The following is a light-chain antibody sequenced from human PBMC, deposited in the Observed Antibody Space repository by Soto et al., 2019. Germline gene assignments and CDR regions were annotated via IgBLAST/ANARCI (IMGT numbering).Light chain of an antibody. CDR1: EGISSY. V-gene: IGKV1-8*01. CDR2: AAS. J-gene: IGKJ1*01. CDR3: QQYYSYPRT. Sequence: AIRMTQSPSSLSASTGDRVTITCRASEGISSYLAWYQQKPGKAPKLLIYAASTLQSGVPSRFSGSGSGTDFTLTIRCLQSEDFATYYCQQYYSYPRTCGQGTKVEIK.